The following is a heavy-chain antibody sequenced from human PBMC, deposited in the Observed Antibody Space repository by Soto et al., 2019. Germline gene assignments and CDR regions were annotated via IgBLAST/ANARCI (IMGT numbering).Heavy chain of an antibody. D-gene: IGHD1-26*01. CDR1: GYTFTSFG. CDR3: ARACRGAGSDSLVDY. CDR2: ISGYNGNT. J-gene: IGHJ4*02. V-gene: IGHV1-18*01. Sequence: QVQLVQSGPEVKKPGASVKVSCKASGYTFTSFGISWVRQAPGQGLQWMAWISGYNGNTKYAQKLQDRVTMTTDTSTSTAYWELRSLRADDTAVYYCARACRGAGSDSLVDYWGQGTVVTVSS.